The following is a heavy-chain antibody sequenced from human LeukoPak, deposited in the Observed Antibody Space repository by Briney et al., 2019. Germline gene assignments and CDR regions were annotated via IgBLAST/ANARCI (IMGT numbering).Heavy chain of an antibody. V-gene: IGHV3-30*18. CDR3: AKDLGYYDFWSGYYGENYYGMDV. CDR1: GLTFSSYG. D-gene: IGHD3-3*01. Sequence: GGSLRLSCAASGLTFSSYGMHWVRQAPGKGLEWVAVISYDGSNKYYADSVRGRFTISRDNSKNTLYLQMNSLRAEDTAVYYCAKDLGYYDFWSGYYGENYYGMDVWGQGTTVTVSS. J-gene: IGHJ6*02. CDR2: ISYDGSNK.